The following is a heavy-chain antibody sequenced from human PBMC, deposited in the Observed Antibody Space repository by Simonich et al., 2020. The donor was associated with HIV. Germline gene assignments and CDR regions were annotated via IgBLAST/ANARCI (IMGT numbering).Heavy chain of an antibody. Sequence: QVQLVQSGAEVKKPGASVKVSCKASGYTFTSYAMHWVRQAPGQRLEWMGWINAGNGNTKYSQKFQGRVTITRDTSASTAYMELSSLRAEDTAVYYCAREGRTNGVGPGVFDYWGQGTLVTVSS. V-gene: IGHV1-3*01. CDR3: AREGRTNGVGPGVFDY. CDR2: INAGNGNT. D-gene: IGHD2-8*01. CDR1: GYTFTSYA. J-gene: IGHJ4*02.